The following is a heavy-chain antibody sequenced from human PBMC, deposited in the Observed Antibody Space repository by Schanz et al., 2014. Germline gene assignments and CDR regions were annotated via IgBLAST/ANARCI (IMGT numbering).Heavy chain of an antibody. CDR2: INTNTGNP. D-gene: IGHD2-2*01. CDR1: GYTFTSYA. V-gene: IGHV7-4-1*02. CDR3: ARGYCAGTSCPSFDY. J-gene: IGHJ4*02. Sequence: QVQLVQSGSELTRPGASVKVSCKASGYTFTSYAMNWVRQAPGQGLEWMGWINTNTGNPTYARGFTGRFVFSLDTSVRTAYLQITNLKADDTAVYYCARGYCAGTSCPSFDYWGQGTLVTVSS.